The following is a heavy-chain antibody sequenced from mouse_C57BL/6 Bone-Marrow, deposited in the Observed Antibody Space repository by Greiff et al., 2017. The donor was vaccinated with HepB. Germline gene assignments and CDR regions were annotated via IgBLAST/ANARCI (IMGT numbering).Heavy chain of an antibody. V-gene: IGHV1-81*01. Sequence: QVQLKQSGAELARPGASVKLSCKASGYTFTSYGISWVKQRTGQGLEWIGEIYPRSGNTYYNEKFKGKATLTADKSSSTAYMELRSLTSEDSAVYFCARPTVVATHFDYWGQGTTLTVSS. CDR1: GYTFTSYG. CDR3: ARPTVVATHFDY. J-gene: IGHJ2*01. CDR2: IYPRSGNT. D-gene: IGHD1-1*01.